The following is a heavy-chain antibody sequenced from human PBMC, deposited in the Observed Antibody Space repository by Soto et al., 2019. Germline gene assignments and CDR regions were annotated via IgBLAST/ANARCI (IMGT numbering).Heavy chain of an antibody. V-gene: IGHV4-61*01. D-gene: IGHD3-10*01. CDR3: AREKRAGNWFDS. Sequence: QVQLQESGPGLLRPSETLSLTCAVSRGSVSSDLFYWSWIRQPPGKGLEWIGYIYNSRSTNYNTSLKSRVTMSLDTPNNQFFLKLTSVTAADTAVYYCAREKRAGNWFDSWVQGTLVTVSS. CDR1: RGSVSSDLFY. CDR2: IYNSRST. J-gene: IGHJ5*01.